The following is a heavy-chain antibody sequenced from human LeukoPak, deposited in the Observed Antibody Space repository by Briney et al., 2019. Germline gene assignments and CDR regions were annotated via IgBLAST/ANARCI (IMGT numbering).Heavy chain of an antibody. CDR2: ISAYNGNT. V-gene: IGHV1-18*01. CDR1: GYTFTSYG. J-gene: IGHJ4*02. D-gene: IGHD3-16*02. CDR3: ARELITFGGVIVRPGGFDY. Sequence: ASVKVSCKASGYTFTSYGISWVRQAPGQGLEWMGWISAYNGNTNYAQKLQGRVTMTTDTSTSTAYMELRSLRSDDTAVYYCARELITFGGVIVRPGGFDYWGQGTLVTVSS.